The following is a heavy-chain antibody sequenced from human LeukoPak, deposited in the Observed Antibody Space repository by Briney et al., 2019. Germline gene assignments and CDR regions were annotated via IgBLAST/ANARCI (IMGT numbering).Heavy chain of an antibody. V-gene: IGHV4-30-4*01. CDR2: IYYSGST. D-gene: IGHD5-18*01. Sequence: SETLSLTCTVSGGSISSGDYYWSWIRQPPGKGLEWIGYIYYSGSTYYNPSLKSRVTISVDTSKNQFSLKLSSVTAADTAVYYCASTRPHSYGHTPLDYWGQGTLVTVSS. CDR3: ASTRPHSYGHTPLDY. J-gene: IGHJ4*02. CDR1: GGSISSGDYY.